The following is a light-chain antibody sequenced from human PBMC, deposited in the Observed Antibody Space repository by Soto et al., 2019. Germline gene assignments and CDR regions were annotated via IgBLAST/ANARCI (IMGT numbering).Light chain of an antibody. J-gene: IGKJ1*01. Sequence: EIVLTQSPGTLSLSPGERASLSCRASQTVCNNYLAWYQQRPGQAPRLLISGASTRATGIPDRISGSGSGTDFTLTIIRLEPEDFAVYYCQHYCNSQWTFGQGTQVEIK. CDR3: QHYCNSQWT. CDR1: QTVCNNY. CDR2: GAS. V-gene: IGKV3-20*01.